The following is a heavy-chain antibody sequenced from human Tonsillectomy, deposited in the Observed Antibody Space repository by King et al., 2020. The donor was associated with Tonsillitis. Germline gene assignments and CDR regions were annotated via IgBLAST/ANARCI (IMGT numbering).Heavy chain of an antibody. D-gene: IGHD2-2*01. CDR3: ARLGYCSSTSCYLGYYMDV. CDR1: GYTFTGYY. Sequence: VQLVESGAEVKKPGASVKVSCKASGYTFTGYYMHWVRQAPGQGLEWMGWINPNSGGTNYAQKFQGRVTMTRETSISTAYMELSRLGSDDTAVYYCARLGYCSSTSCYLGYYMDVWGKGTTVTVSS. CDR2: INPNSGGT. V-gene: IGHV1-2*02. J-gene: IGHJ6*03.